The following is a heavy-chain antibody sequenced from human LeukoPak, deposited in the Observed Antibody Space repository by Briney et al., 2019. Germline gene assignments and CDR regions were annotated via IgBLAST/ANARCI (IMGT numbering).Heavy chain of an antibody. Sequence: ASVKVSCKVSGYTLTELSMHWVRQAPGKGLEWMGGFDPEDGETIYAQKFQGGVTMTEDTSTDTAYMELSSLRSEDTAVYYCAANPWLRDAFDIWGQGTMVTVSS. CDR1: GYTLTELS. CDR3: AANPWLRDAFDI. CDR2: FDPEDGET. V-gene: IGHV1-24*01. J-gene: IGHJ3*02. D-gene: IGHD5-18*01.